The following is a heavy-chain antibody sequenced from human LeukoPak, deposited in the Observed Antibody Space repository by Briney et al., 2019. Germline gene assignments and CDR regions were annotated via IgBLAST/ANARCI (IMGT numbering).Heavy chain of an antibody. J-gene: IGHJ4*02. CDR3: AKNVGYYGSGSRGYFDY. CDR2: ISGSGGST. CDR1: GFTFSSYG. Sequence: GGSLRLSCAASGFTFSSYGMSWVRQAPGKGLEWVSAISGSGGSTYYADSVKGRFTISRDNSKNTLYLQMNSLRAEDTAVYYCAKNVGYYGSGSRGYFDYWGQGTLVTVSS. D-gene: IGHD3-10*01. V-gene: IGHV3-23*01.